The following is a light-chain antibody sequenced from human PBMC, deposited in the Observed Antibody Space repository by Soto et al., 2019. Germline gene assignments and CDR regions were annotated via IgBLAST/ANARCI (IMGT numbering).Light chain of an antibody. V-gene: IGKV1-39*01. J-gene: IGKJ5*01. CDR1: ESISRH. CDR2: AAS. Sequence: DIQMTQSPSSLSASVGDRVTITCRASESISRHLNWYQQKPGNAPKLLIYAASSLQNGVPSRFSGSRSGTNFTLTISNLQPGDFATYYCKESYSTLSITFGQGTRLETK. CDR3: KESYSTLSIT.